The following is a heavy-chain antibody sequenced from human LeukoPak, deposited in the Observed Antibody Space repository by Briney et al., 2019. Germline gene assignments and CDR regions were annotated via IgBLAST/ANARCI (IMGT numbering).Heavy chain of an antibody. J-gene: IGHJ4*02. V-gene: IGHV3-48*04. CDR3: ARVLHKRNYDSSVYYGY. CDR2: ISSSGSTI. CDR1: GFTFSSYS. Sequence: GGSLRLSCAASGFTFSSYSMNWVRQAPGKGLEWVSYISSSGSTIYYADSVKGRFTISRDNAKNSLYLQMNSLRAEDTAVYYCARVLHKRNYDSSVYYGYWGQGTLVTVSS. D-gene: IGHD3-22*01.